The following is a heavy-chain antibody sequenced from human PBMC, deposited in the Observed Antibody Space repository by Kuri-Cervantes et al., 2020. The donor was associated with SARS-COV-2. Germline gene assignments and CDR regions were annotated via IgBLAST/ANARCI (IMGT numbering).Heavy chain of an antibody. CDR2: ISSSSSYI. D-gene: IGHD3-16*01. J-gene: IGHJ5*02. Sequence: GGSLRLSCAASGFTFSSYGMNWVRQAPGKGLEWVSSISSSSSYIYYADSVKGRFTISRDNAKNSLYLQMNSLRAEDTAVYYCARDTRLGQPEFRDGFDPWGQGTLVTVSS. V-gene: IGHV3-21*01. CDR1: GFTFSSYG. CDR3: ARDTRLGQPEFRDGFDP.